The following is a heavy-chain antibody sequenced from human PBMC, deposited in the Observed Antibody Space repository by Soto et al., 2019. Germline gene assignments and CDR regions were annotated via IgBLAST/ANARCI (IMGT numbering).Heavy chain of an antibody. Sequence: GGSLRLSCSASGFTFSSYWMSWVRQAPGKGLEWVANIKQDGSEKYYVDSVKGRFTISRDNAKNSLYLQMNSLRAEDTAVYYCARELHRGGVTPYGYWGQGTLVTVSS. D-gene: IGHD2-21*02. CDR2: IKQDGSEK. V-gene: IGHV3-7*03. CDR3: ARELHRGGVTPYGY. CDR1: GFTFSSYW. J-gene: IGHJ4*02.